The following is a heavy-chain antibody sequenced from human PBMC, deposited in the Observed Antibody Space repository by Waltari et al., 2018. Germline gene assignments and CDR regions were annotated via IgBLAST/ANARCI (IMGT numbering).Heavy chain of an antibody. J-gene: IGHJ6*02. D-gene: IGHD2-15*01. CDR2: IWYDGSNK. V-gene: IGHV3-33*01. CDR1: GFTFSSYG. Sequence: QVQLVESGGGVVQPGRSLRLSCAASGFTFSSYGMHWVRQAPGKGLEWVAVIWYDGSNKYYADSVKGRLTIARDNSKNTLYLQMNSLRAEDTAVYYCARGEGIALLGYYYYGMDVWGQGTTVTVSS. CDR3: ARGEGIALLGYYYYGMDV.